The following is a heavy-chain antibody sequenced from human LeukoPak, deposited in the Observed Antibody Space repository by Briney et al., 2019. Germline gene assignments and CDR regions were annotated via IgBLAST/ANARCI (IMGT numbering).Heavy chain of an antibody. CDR1: GGSISSYY. Sequence: PSETLSLTCSVSGGSISSYYWSWIRQPAGKGLEWIGRIYSSGTITYNPSLQSRVTMSVDTSKNEFSLKMSSVTAADTAVYYCAMEPRGSSSWYDYWGQGTLVTVSS. CDR2: IYSSGTI. D-gene: IGHD6-13*01. J-gene: IGHJ4*02. CDR3: AMEPRGSSSWYDY. V-gene: IGHV4-4*07.